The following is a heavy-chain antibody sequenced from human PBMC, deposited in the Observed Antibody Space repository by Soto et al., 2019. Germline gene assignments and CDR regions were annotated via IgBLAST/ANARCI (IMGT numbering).Heavy chain of an antibody. CDR2: ISYDGSNK. J-gene: IGHJ6*02. V-gene: IGHV3-30-3*01. CDR3: ARASLRCHYYDGMDV. CDR1: GFTFSSYA. Sequence: GGSLRLSCAASGFTFSSYAMHWVRQAPGKGLEWVAVISYDGSNKYYADSVKGRFTISRDNSKNTLYLQMNSLRAEDTAVYYCARASLRCHYYDGMDVWGQGTTVTVSS.